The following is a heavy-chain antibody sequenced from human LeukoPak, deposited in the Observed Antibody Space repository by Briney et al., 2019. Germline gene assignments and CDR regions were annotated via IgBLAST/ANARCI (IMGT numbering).Heavy chain of an antibody. Sequence: PSETLSLTCTVSGGSISSGSYYWSWIRQPAGKGLEWIGRIYTSGSTNYNPSLKSRVTISVDTSKNQFSLKLSSVTAADTAVYYCARERTYCSGGSCYPRFDYWGQGTLVTVSS. CDR3: ARERTYCSGGSCYPRFDY. CDR1: GGSISSGSYY. D-gene: IGHD2-15*01. V-gene: IGHV4-61*02. J-gene: IGHJ4*02. CDR2: IYTSGST.